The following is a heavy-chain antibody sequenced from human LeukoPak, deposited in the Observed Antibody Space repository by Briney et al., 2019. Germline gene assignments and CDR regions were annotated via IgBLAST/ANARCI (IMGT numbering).Heavy chain of an antibody. V-gene: IGHV3-23*01. CDR2: ISGSGGST. J-gene: IGHJ4*02. D-gene: IGHD3-10*01. CDR3: AKSPYGSGSYSDY. CDR1: GFTFSSYA. Sequence: GGSLRLSCAASGFTFSSYAMSWVRQAPGKGLEWVSAISGSGGSTYYADPVKGRFTISRDNSKNTLYLQMNSLRAEDTAVYYCAKSPYGSGSYSDYWGQGTLVTVSS.